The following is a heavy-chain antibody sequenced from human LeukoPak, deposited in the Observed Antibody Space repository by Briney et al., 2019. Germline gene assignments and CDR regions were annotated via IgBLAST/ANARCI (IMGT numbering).Heavy chain of an antibody. CDR1: GYTFTGYY. Sequence: ASVKVSCKASGYTFTGYYMHWVRQAPGQGLEWMGWINPNSGGTNYAQKFQGRVTMTRDTSISTAYMELSRLRSDDTAVYYCAGGIYSNYEGFDYWGQGTPVTVSS. J-gene: IGHJ4*02. V-gene: IGHV1-2*02. CDR2: INPNSGGT. CDR3: AGGIYSNYEGFDY. D-gene: IGHD4-11*01.